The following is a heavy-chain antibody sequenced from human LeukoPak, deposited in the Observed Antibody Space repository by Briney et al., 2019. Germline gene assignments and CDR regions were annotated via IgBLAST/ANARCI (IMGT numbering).Heavy chain of an antibody. Sequence: ASVKVSCRVSGYTLTELSMHWVRQAPGKGLEWMGGFDPEDGETIYAQKFQGRVTMTEDTSTDTAYMELSSLRSEDTAVYYCATIYDSSGYYLDYWGQGTLVTVSS. CDR1: GYTLTELS. CDR2: FDPEDGET. J-gene: IGHJ4*02. V-gene: IGHV1-24*01. D-gene: IGHD3-22*01. CDR3: ATIYDSSGYYLDY.